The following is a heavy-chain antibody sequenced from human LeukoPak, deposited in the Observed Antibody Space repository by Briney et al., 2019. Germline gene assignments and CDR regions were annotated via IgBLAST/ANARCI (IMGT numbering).Heavy chain of an antibody. V-gene: IGHV1-46*01. CDR2: INPSGGST. CDR3: ARVGRGVFGVVIIPFDI. D-gene: IGHD3-3*01. Sequence: ASVTVSCKASGYTFTSYYMHWVRQAPGQGLEWMGIINPSGGSTSYEQKFQGRVTMTRDMSTSTVYMELSSLRSEDTAVYYCARVGRGVFGVVIIPFDIWGQGTMVTVSS. CDR1: GYTFTSYY. J-gene: IGHJ3*02.